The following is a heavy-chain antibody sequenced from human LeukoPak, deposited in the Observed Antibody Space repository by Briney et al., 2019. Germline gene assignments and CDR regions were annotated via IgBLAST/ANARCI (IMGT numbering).Heavy chain of an antibody. CDR3: ARDWMEGATFEIQGPVDY. D-gene: IGHD1-26*01. J-gene: IGHJ4*02. V-gene: IGHV3-7*01. CDR1: GVTFSSYW. Sequence: GGSLRLSHAASGVTFSSYWMTWVRQAPGKGLEWVANIKQDGSEKYYVDSVKGRFTISRDNAKNSLYLQMNSLRAEDTAVYYCARDWMEGATFEIQGPVDYWGQGTLVSVSS. CDR2: IKQDGSEK.